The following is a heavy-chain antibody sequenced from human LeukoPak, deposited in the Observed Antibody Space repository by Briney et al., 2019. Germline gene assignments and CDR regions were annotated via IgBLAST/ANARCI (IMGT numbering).Heavy chain of an antibody. CDR2: IYYSGYT. Sequence: SETLSLTCTVSGGSISSYYWGWIRQPPGKGLEWIGSIYYSGYTYYNPSLKSRVTISVDTSKNQFSLKLSSVTAADTAAYYCARLGYCSGGSCYYYYYMDVWGKGTTVTVSS. CDR3: ARLGYCSGGSCYYYYYMDV. CDR1: GGSISSYY. V-gene: IGHV4-39*07. J-gene: IGHJ6*03. D-gene: IGHD2-15*01.